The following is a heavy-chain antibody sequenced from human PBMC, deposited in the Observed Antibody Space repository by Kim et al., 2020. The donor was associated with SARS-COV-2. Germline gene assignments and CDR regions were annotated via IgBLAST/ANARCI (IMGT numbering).Heavy chain of an antibody. V-gene: IGHV3-30*18. CDR1: GFTFSSYG. CDR3: AKDANPDIVVVPSGMDV. CDR2: ISYDGSNK. J-gene: IGHJ6*02. Sequence: GGSLRLSCAASGFTFSSYGMHWVRQAPGKGLEWVAVISYDGSNKYYADSVKGRFTISRDNSKNTLYLQMNSLRAEDTAVYYCAKDANPDIVVVPSGMDVWGQGTTVTVSS. D-gene: IGHD2-2*01.